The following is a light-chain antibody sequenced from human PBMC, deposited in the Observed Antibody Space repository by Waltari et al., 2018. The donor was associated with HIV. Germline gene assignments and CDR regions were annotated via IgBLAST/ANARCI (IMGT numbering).Light chain of an antibody. Sequence: DIQLTQSPFLLSASIGDRVTITCRASQDISTFLGWYQQKVGTAPKLLIYGASTLQSGVPSRFRGSGSGTEFTLTITSLQPEDFATYYCQQLNSYPITFGQGTRLEIK. CDR3: QQLNSYPIT. CDR2: GAS. V-gene: IGKV1-9*01. J-gene: IGKJ5*01. CDR1: QDISTF.